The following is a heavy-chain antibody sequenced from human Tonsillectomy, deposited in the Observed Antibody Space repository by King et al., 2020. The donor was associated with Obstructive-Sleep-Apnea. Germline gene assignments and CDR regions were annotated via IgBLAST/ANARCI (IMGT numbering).Heavy chain of an antibody. Sequence: VQLVESGGGLVQPGGSLRLSCAASGFTFTNYWMSWVRQAPGKGLEWVANIKQDGGEKSFVDSVKGRFTNSRDNAKNSLYLQRNSLRAEDTAVYYCARGRYYYYAMDVWGQGTTVTVSS. CDR1: GFTFTNYW. CDR2: IKQDGGEK. V-gene: IGHV3-7*01. CDR3: ARGRYYYYAMDV. J-gene: IGHJ6*02.